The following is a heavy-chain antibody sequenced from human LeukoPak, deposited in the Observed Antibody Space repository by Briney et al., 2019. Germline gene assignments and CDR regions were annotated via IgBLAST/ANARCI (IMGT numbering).Heavy chain of an antibody. CDR2: INHSGST. V-gene: IGHV4-34*01. D-gene: IGHD6-13*01. CDR3: ARVAQQLVYYYYYYGMDV. J-gene: IGHJ6*02. Sequence: SETLSLTCAVYGGSFSGYYWSWIRQPPGKGLEWIGEINHSGSTNYNPSLKSRVTISVDTSKNQFSLKLSSVTAADTAVYYCARVAQQLVYYYYYYGMDVWGQGTTVTVSS. CDR1: GGSFSGYY.